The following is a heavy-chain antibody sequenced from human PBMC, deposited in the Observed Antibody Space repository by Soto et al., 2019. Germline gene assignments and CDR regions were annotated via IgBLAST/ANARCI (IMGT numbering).Heavy chain of an antibody. V-gene: IGHV1-8*01. Sequence: ASVKVSCKASGYTFTSYDINWVRQATGQVLEWMGWMNPNSGNTGYAQKFQGRVTMTRNTSISTAYMELSSLRSEDTAVYYCARGGYSGYDYYDYYYGMDVWGQGTTVTVSS. CDR2: MNPNSGNT. D-gene: IGHD5-12*01. CDR1: GYTFTSYD. CDR3: ARGGYSGYDYYDYYYGMDV. J-gene: IGHJ6*02.